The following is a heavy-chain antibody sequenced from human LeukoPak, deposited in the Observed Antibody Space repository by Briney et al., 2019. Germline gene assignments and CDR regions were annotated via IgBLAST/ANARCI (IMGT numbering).Heavy chain of an antibody. CDR2: ISAYNGNT. CDR1: GYTFTSYG. J-gene: IGHJ4*02. V-gene: IGHV1-18*04. Sequence: ASVKVSCKTSGYTFTSYGISWVRQAPGQGLEWMGWISAYNGNTNYAQKLQGRVTMTTDTSTSTAYMGLRSLRSDDTAVYYCARDGLLWFGELLFDYWGQGTLVTVSS. D-gene: IGHD3-10*01. CDR3: ARDGLLWFGELLFDY.